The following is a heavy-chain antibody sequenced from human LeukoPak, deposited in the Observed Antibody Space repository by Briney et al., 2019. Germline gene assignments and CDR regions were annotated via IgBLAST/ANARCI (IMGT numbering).Heavy chain of an antibody. CDR1: GFTFSSYW. D-gene: IGHD1-26*01. J-gene: IGHJ4*02. CDR2: INSDGSTT. V-gene: IGHV3-74*01. Sequence: PGGSLRLSCAASGFTFSSYWMHWVRQVPGKGLVWVSRINSDGSTTNYADSVKGRFTISRDNAKNTLYLQMNSLRVEDTAVYYCARYSGSRNTFDYWGKGTLVTVSS. CDR3: ARYSGSRNTFDY.